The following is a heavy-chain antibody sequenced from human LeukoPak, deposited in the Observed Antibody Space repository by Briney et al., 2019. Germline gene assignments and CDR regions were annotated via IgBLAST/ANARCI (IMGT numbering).Heavy chain of an antibody. CDR1: GFTFSSYA. J-gene: IGHJ4*02. V-gene: IGHV3-30-3*01. D-gene: IGHD3-22*01. CDR2: ISYDGSNK. Sequence: GRSLRLSCAASGFTFSSYAMHWVRQAPGKGLEWVAVISYDGSNKYYADSVKGRFTISRDNSKNTLYLQMNSLRAEDTAVYYCARGPGTTIVVGYYWGQGTLVTVSS. CDR3: ARGPGTTIVVGYY.